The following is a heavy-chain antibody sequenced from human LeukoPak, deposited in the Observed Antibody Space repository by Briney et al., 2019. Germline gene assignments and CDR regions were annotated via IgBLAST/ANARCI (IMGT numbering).Heavy chain of an antibody. CDR2: ISAYNGNT. CDR3: ARQVTITIFGVVTNWFDP. Sequence: ASVKVSCKASGYTFTSYGISWVRQAPGQGLEWMGWISAYNGNTNYAQKLQGRVTMTTDTSTSTAYTELRSLRSDDTAVYYCARQVTITIFGVVTNWFDPWGQGTLVTVSS. CDR1: GYTFTSYG. D-gene: IGHD3-3*01. V-gene: IGHV1-18*01. J-gene: IGHJ5*02.